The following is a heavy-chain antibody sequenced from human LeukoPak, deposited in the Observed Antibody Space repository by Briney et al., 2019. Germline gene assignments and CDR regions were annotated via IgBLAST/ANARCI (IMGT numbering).Heavy chain of an antibody. V-gene: IGHV3-23*01. Sequence: GGSLRLSCAASGFTLNTYAMSWVRQAPWERLQWVSGISDSGGNTYYADSVRGRFTISRDNSKNTLYLQMNSLRAEDTAVYYCARHRSSWLIDYWGQGTLVTVSS. CDR1: GFTLNTYA. J-gene: IGHJ4*02. CDR2: ISDSGGNT. D-gene: IGHD6-6*01. CDR3: ARHRSSWLIDY.